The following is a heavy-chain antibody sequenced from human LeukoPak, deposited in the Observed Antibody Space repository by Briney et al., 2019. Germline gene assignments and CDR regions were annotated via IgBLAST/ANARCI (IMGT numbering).Heavy chain of an antibody. Sequence: SETLSLTCAVSGYSISSGYQWAWIRQPPGKTLEWIGSIFHSGSAHYNPSLKSRVTISVDTSKNQFSLKVSSVTAADTAVYYCARTHRTPFDYWGQGTLVTVSS. V-gene: IGHV4-38-2*01. D-gene: IGHD4-23*01. CDR3: ARTHRTPFDY. J-gene: IGHJ4*02. CDR2: IFHSGSA. CDR1: GYSISSGYQ.